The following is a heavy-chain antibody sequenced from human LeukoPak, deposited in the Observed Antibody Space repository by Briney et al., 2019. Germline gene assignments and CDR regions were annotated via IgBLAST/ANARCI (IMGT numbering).Heavy chain of an antibody. Sequence: SETLSLTGTVSAGSISSDSYYWGWIRQPPGKGLEWIGTIYYSGNTYYNPSLKSRLTISVDTSKDQFSLKLSSVTAADTAVYYCARAGWFGELYGPLDFWGQGTLVTVSS. J-gene: IGHJ4*02. CDR1: AGSISSDSYY. D-gene: IGHD3-10*01. CDR2: IYYSGNT. CDR3: ARAGWFGELYGPLDF. V-gene: IGHV4-39*07.